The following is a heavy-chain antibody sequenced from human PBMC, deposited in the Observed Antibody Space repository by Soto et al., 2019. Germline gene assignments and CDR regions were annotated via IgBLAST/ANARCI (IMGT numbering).Heavy chain of an antibody. CDR3: ARAVVRGVRDYYYGMDV. J-gene: IGHJ6*02. CDR2: IIPIFGTA. CDR1: GGTFSSYA. Sequence: SVKVPCKASGGTFSSYAISWVRHAPGQGLEWMGGIIPIFGTANYAQKFQGRVTITADESTSTAYMELSSLRSEDTAVYYCARAVVRGVRDYYYGMDVWGQGTTVTVYS. D-gene: IGHD3-10*01. V-gene: IGHV1-69*13.